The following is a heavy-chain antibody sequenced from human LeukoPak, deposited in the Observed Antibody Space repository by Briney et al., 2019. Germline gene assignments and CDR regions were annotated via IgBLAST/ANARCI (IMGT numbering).Heavy chain of an antibody. J-gene: IGHJ5*02. CDR2: ISGSGGST. CDR1: SFTFRSYA. Sequence: PGGSLRLFCAASSFTFRSYAMSWVRQAPGKGVEWVSAISGSGGSTYYADSVKGRFTISRDNSKNRLYLQMNSLRAEDTAVYYCAKDSDMVRGVNWFDPWGQGTLVTVSS. D-gene: IGHD3-10*01. CDR3: AKDSDMVRGVNWFDP. V-gene: IGHV3-23*01.